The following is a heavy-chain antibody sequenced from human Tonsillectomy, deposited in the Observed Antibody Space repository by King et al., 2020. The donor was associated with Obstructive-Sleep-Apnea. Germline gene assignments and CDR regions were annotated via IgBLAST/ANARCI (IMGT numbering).Heavy chain of an antibody. CDR1: GGSISSYY. Sequence: QLQESGPGLVKPSETLSLTCTVSGGSISSYYWCWIRQPPGKGLEWIGYIYYSGSTNYNPSLKSRVTISVDTSKNQFSLKLSSVTAADTAVYYCARGSYDSSGYYTHPFDYWGQGTLVTVSS. J-gene: IGHJ4*02. CDR2: IYYSGST. D-gene: IGHD3-22*01. CDR3: ARGSYDSSGYYTHPFDY. V-gene: IGHV4-59*01.